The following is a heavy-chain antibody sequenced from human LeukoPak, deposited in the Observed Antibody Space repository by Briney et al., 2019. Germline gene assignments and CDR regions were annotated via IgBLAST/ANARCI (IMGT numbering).Heavy chain of an antibody. CDR3: GRGAVVGGYYYGMDV. V-gene: IGHV1-46*01. CDR2: ITPSGGST. J-gene: IGHJ6*02. CDR1: GYTFTSYY. Sequence: VASVKVSCKAFGYTFTSYYMHWVRQAPGQGLEWMGIITPSGGSTTYAQKFQGRVTMTRDTSTSTVYMELYSLRSEDTAVYYCGRGAVVGGYYYGMDVWGQGTTVTVSS. D-gene: IGHD6-19*01.